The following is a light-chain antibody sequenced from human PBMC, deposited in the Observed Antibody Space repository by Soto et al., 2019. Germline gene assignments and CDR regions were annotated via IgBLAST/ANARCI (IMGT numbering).Light chain of an antibody. J-gene: IGLJ1*01. CDR2: DVS. CDR3: RSYTSRSTYV. Sequence: QSVLTQPASLSGSPGQSIPISCTGNSSAVGGYNYVSWYQQHPGKAPKLMIYDVSNRPSGVSDRFSGSKSGNTASLTISGLQAEDEADYYCRSYTSRSTYVFGTGTKVTVL. CDR1: SSAVGGYNY. V-gene: IGLV2-14*01.